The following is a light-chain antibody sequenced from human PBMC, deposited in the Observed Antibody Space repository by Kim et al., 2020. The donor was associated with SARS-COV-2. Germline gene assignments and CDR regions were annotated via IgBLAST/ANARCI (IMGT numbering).Light chain of an antibody. CDR1: SLRSFY. Sequence: SSELTQDPAVSVALGQTVRITCQGDSLRSFYATWYQQRPRQAPVLVIYGRNNRPSGIPDRFSGSSSGNTASLTISGAQAEDEADFYCQSRDSGGDLLFGGGTKLTVL. V-gene: IGLV3-19*01. CDR2: GRN. CDR3: QSRDSGGDLL. J-gene: IGLJ2*01.